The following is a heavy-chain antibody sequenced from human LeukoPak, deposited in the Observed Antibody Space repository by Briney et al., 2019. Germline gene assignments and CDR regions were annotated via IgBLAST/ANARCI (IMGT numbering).Heavy chain of an antibody. CDR2: IYPGDSDT. Sequence: GESLKISCKGSGYSFTSYWIGWLRQMPGKGLEWMGIIYPGDSDTRYNPSFQGQVTISADKSISTAYLQWSSLKASDTAVYYCARLKDDILPGPRYYFDYWGQGTLVTVSS. J-gene: IGHJ4*02. CDR1: GYSFTSYW. D-gene: IGHD3-9*01. CDR3: ARLKDDILPGPRYYFDY. V-gene: IGHV5-51*01.